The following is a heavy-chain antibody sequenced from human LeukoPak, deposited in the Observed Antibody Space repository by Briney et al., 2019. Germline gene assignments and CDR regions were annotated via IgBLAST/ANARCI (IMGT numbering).Heavy chain of an antibody. D-gene: IGHD1-26*01. CDR1: GFTFSSYS. J-gene: IGHJ3*02. V-gene: IGHV3-21*01. CDR3: ARVGATTFDAFDI. Sequence: GGSLRLSCAASGFTFSSYSMNWVRQAPGKGLEWVSSISSSSSYIYYADSVKGRFTISRDNAKNSLYLQMNSLRAEDTAVYYCARVGATTFDAFDIWGQGTMVTVSS. CDR2: ISSSSSYI.